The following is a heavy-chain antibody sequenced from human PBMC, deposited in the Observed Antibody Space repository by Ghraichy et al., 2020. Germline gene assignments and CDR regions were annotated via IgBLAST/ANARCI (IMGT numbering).Heavy chain of an antibody. D-gene: IGHD1-26*01. J-gene: IGHJ4*02. V-gene: IGHV1-18*01. Sequence: ASVKVSCKASGYTFTSYGISWVRQAPGQGLEWMGWISVYNDNTNYPQKLQGRVTMTTDTSTSTAYMELKSLRSDDTAVYYCARGLSGSYFEGAIDYWGQGTLVTVSS. CDR2: ISVYNDNT. CDR3: ARGLSGSYFEGAIDY. CDR1: GYTFTSYG.